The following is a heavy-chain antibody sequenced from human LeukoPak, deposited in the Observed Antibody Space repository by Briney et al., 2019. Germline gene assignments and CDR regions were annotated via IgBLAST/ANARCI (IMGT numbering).Heavy chain of an antibody. D-gene: IGHD4/OR15-4a*01. CDR2: IYYSGST. V-gene: IGHV4-39*01. CDR1: GGSISSSGYY. CDR3: ARIQVQGAFDI. J-gene: IGHJ3*02. Sequence: SETLSLTRTVSGGSISSSGYYWGWIRQPPGKGLEWIGSIYYSGSTYYNPSLKSRVTISVDTSKNQFSLKLSSVTAADTAVYYCARIQVQGAFDIWGQGTMVTVSS.